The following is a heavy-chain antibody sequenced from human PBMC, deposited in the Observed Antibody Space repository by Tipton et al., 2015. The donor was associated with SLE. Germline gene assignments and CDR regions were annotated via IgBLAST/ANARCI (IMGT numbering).Heavy chain of an antibody. Sequence: TLSLTCTVSGGSISSSSYYWGWIRQPPGKGLEWIGSIYYSGSTYYNPSLKSRVTISVDTSKNQFSLKLSSVTAANTAVYYCARLTGMGSCFDYWGQGTLVTVSS. CDR2: IYYSGST. V-gene: IGHV4-39*01. CDR1: GGSISSSSYY. J-gene: IGHJ4*02. CDR3: ARLTGMGSCFDY. D-gene: IGHD3-10*01.